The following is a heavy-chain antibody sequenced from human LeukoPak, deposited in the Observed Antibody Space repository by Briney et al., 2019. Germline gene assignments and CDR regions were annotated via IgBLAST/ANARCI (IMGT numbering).Heavy chain of an antibody. CDR1: GFTFISYN. CDR3: ARDHDFWSGSYTGFFDY. Sequence: QPGGSLRLSCAASGFTFISYNITWSPKAPGRGLDGVSSISISGSTIYYADSVKGRFTISRDNAKNSLYLQMNSLRAEDTAVYYCARDHDFWSGSYTGFFDYWGQGTLVTVSS. D-gene: IGHD3-3*01. J-gene: IGHJ4*02. V-gene: IGHV3-48*03. CDR2: ISISGSTI.